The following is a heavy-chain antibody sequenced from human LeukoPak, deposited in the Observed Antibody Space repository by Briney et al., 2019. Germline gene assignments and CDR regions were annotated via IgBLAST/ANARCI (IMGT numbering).Heavy chain of an antibody. V-gene: IGHV3-66*02. J-gene: IGHJ3*02. Sequence: PGGSLRLSCAASGFTVSSNYMSWVRQAPGKGLEWVSVIYSGGSTYYADSVKGRFTISRDNSKNTLYLQMNSLRAEDTAVYYCARAAGCGGDDCWELFDIWGQGTMVTVSS. CDR1: GFTVSSNY. CDR2: IYSGGST. CDR3: ARAAGCGGDDCWELFDI. D-gene: IGHD2-21*02.